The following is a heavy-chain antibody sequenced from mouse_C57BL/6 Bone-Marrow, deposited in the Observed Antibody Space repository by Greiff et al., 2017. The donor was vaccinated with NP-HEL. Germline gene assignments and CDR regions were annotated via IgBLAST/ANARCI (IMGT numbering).Heavy chain of an antibody. CDR3: DRMRVTGTRYFDY. J-gene: IGHJ2*01. V-gene: IGHV2-9-1*01. CDR2: IWTGGGT. Sequence: VQGVESGPGLVAPSQSLSITCTVSGFSLTSYAISWVRQPPGKGLEWLGVIWTGGGTNYNSALKSRLSISKDNSKSQVFLKMNSLQTDDTARYYCDRMRVTGTRYFDYWGQGTTLTVSS. D-gene: IGHD4-1*01. CDR1: GFSLTSYA.